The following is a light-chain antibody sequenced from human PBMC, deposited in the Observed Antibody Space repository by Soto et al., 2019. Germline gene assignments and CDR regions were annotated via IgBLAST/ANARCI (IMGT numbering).Light chain of an antibody. CDR3: CSYAGNSEV. CDR1: SGDVGSYNL. J-gene: IGLJ1*01. CDR2: EVT. Sequence: QSVLTQPASVSGSPGQSITIPCTGTSGDVGSYNLVSWYQQHPGEAPKLLIYEVTERPSGVSNRFSGSKSGNTASLTISGLQPDDEADYYCCSYAGNSEVFGTGTKVTVL. V-gene: IGLV2-23*02.